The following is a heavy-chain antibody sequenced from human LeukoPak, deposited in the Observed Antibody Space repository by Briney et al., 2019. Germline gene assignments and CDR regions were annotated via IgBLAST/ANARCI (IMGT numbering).Heavy chain of an antibody. V-gene: IGHV4-39*01. J-gene: IGHJ6*02. CDR1: GGSISSSSYY. Sequence: PSETLSLTCTVSGGSISSSSYYWGWIRQPPGKGLEWIGSIYYSGSTYYNPSLKSRVTISVDTSKNQFSLKLSSVTAADTAVYYCARLYYDILTGYYSYGMDVWGQGTTVTVSS. CDR2: IYYSGST. D-gene: IGHD3-9*01. CDR3: ARLYYDILTGYYSYGMDV.